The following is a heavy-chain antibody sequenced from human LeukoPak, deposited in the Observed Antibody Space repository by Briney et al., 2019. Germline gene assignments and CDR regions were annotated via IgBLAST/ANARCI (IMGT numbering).Heavy chain of an antibody. V-gene: IGHV1-18*01. J-gene: IGHJ4*02. D-gene: IGHD2-15*01. CDR2: ISAYNGNT. CDR1: GYTFTSYG. Sequence: ASVKVSCKASGYTFTSYGISWVRQAPGQGLEWMGWISAYNGNTKYAQKLQGRVTMTTDTSTSTAYMELRSLRSDDTAVYYCARDLYCSGGSCYRLFDYWGQGTLVTVSS. CDR3: ARDLYCSGGSCYRLFDY.